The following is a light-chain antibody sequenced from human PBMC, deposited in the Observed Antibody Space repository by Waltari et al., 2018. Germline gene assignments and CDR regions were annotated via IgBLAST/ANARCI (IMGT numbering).Light chain of an antibody. CDR3: HSRDASGVAGS. Sequence: SSELTQDPAVSVAMGQTVRIPCPGASLRSSYARWYQQRPGQAPILFINDKNNRPSGVPDRFSGSSSHNTGSLTITGAQAEDEAYYYCHSRDASGVAGSFGGGTKLTVL. CDR2: DKN. J-gene: IGLJ2*01. CDR1: SLRSSY. V-gene: IGLV3-19*01.